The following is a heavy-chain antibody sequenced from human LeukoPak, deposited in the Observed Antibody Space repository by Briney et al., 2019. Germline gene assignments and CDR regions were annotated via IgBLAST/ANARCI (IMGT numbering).Heavy chain of an antibody. J-gene: IGHJ5*02. Sequence: GGSLRLSCAASGLAVSSNYMSWVRQAPGKGLEWVSVIYSGGSTYYADSVKGRFTISRDNSKSTLYLQMNSLRAEDTAVYYCAKARSGWAWFDPWGQGTLVTVSS. CDR3: AKARSGWAWFDP. D-gene: IGHD6-19*01. CDR2: IYSGGST. V-gene: IGHV3-53*01. CDR1: GLAVSSNY.